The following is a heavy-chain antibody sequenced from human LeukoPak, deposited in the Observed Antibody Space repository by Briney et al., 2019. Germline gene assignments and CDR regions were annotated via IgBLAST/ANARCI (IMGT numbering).Heavy chain of an antibody. CDR1: GGSICSYY. Sequence: SETLSLTCTVSGGSICSYYWSWIRQPPGKGLEWIAYISDIGSVHYKPSLTSRVTISLDTSKNQFSLKLSSVTAADTAVYYCAGHHPRNTVDFWGQGTLVTVSS. CDR2: ISDIGSV. V-gene: IGHV4-59*08. D-gene: IGHD2-8*02. J-gene: IGHJ4*02. CDR3: AGHHPRNTVDF.